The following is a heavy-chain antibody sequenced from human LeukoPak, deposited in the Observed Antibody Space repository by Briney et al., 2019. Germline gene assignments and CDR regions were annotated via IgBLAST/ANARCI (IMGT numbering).Heavy chain of an antibody. CDR2: ISGNGGST. V-gene: IGHV3-23*01. J-gene: IGHJ4*02. Sequence: SGGSLRLSCAASGFTFSSYAMSWVRQAPGKGLEWVSAISGNGGSTHYADSVKGRFTISRDNAKNSLYLQMNSLRAEDTAVYYCAREVAAARGVYYFDYWGQGTLVTVSS. CDR3: AREVAAARGVYYFDY. CDR1: GFTFSSYA. D-gene: IGHD6-13*01.